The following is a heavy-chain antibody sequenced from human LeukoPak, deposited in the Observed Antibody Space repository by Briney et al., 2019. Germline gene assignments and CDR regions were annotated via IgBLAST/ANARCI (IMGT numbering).Heavy chain of an antibody. CDR1: GGSISSYY. D-gene: IGHD2-2*01. V-gene: IGHV4-59*01. Sequence: PSETLSLTCTVSGGSISSYYWSWIRQPPGKGLEWIGYIYYSGSTNYNPSLKSRVTISVDTSKNQFSLKLSSVTAADTAVYYCARLGVVPAAPLGYWGQGTLVTVSS. CDR3: ARLGVVPAAPLGY. CDR2: IYYSGST. J-gene: IGHJ4*02.